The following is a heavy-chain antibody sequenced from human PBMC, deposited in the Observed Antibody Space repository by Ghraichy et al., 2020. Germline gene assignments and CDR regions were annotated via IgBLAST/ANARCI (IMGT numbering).Heavy chain of an antibody. V-gene: IGHV1-18*04. CDR1: GYTFTSYG. CDR2: ISAYNGNT. J-gene: IGHJ5*02. D-gene: IGHD3-10*01. Sequence: ASVKVSCKASGYTFTSYGISWVRQAPGQGLEWMGWISAYNGNTNYAQKLQGRVTMTTDTSTSTAYMELRSLRSDDTAVYYCARVPIPREVRGVIQSLSTFDPWGQGTLVTVSS. CDR3: ARVPIPREVRGVIQSLSTFDP.